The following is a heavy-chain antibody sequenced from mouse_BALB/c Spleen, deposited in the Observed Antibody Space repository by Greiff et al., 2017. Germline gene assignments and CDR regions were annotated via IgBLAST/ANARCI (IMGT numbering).Heavy chain of an antibody. CDR3: ARWGEGPYYYAMDY. J-gene: IGHJ4*01. V-gene: IGHV1-69*01. CDR1: GYTFTDYW. CDR2: IDTSDSYT. D-gene: IGHD2-13*01. Sequence: QVQLQQPGAELVMPGASVKMSCKASGYTFTDYWMHWVKQRPGQGLEWIGAIDTSDSYTSYNQKFKGKATLTVDESSSTAYMQLSSLTSEDSAVYYCARWGEGPYYYAMDYWGQGTSVTVAS.